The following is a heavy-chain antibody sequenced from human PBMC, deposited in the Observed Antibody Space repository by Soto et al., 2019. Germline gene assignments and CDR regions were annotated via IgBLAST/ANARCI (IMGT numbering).Heavy chain of an antibody. D-gene: IGHD3-10*01. Sequence: GGSLRLSCAASGFTVSSNYMSWVRQAPGKGLEWVSAVIYSGGSTYYADSVKGRFTISRDNSKNTLYLQMNSLRAEDTAVYYCARGHMVRGVIRTNYYYYYGMDVWGQGTTVTVSS. J-gene: IGHJ6*02. CDR1: GFTVSSNY. CDR2: IYSGGST. V-gene: IGHV3-53*01. CDR3: ARGHMVRGVIRTNYYYYYGMDV.